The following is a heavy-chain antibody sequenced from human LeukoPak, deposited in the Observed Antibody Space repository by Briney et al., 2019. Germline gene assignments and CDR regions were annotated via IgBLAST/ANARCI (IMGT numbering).Heavy chain of an antibody. D-gene: IGHD6-13*01. CDR3: ARHALDYSSSWYVPAYYYYYYGMDV. Sequence: ASVKVSCKASGYTFTSYGISWVRQAPGQGLEWMGWISAYNGNTNYAQKLQGRVTMTTDTSTSTAYMELRSLRSDDTAVYYCARHALDYSSSWYVPAYYYYYYGMDVWGQGTTVTVSS. CDR1: GYTFTSYG. V-gene: IGHV1-18*01. CDR2: ISAYNGNT. J-gene: IGHJ6*02.